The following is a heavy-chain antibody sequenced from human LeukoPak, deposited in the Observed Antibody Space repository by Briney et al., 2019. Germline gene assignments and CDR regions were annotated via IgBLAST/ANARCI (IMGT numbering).Heavy chain of an antibody. V-gene: IGHV4-38-2*02. D-gene: IGHD3-22*01. Sequence: PSETLSLACAVSGYSISNGYYRGWIRQPPGKGLEWIGSIYHSGSPYYNPSLKNRVTISVDTSKNQFSLKLSSVTAADTAVYYCARDGDTYYYDNSGYYYEYWGQGTLVTVSS. J-gene: IGHJ4*02. CDR2: IYHSGSP. CDR3: ARDGDTYYYDNSGYYYEY. CDR1: GYSISNGYY.